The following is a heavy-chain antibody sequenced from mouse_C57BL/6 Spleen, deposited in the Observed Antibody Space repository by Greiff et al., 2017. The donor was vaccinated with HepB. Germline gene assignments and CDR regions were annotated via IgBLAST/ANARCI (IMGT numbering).Heavy chain of an antibody. CDR3: AREVTTRAAWFAY. D-gene: IGHD2-2*01. CDR2: IYPGSGST. CDR1: GYTFTSYW. J-gene: IGHJ3*01. V-gene: IGHV1-55*01. Sequence: QVQLQQPGAELVKPGASVKMSCKASGYTFTSYWITWVKQRPGQGLEWIGDIYPGSGSTNYNEKFKSKATLTVDTSSSTAYMQLSSLTSEDSAVYYCAREVTTRAAWFAYWGQGTLVTVSA.